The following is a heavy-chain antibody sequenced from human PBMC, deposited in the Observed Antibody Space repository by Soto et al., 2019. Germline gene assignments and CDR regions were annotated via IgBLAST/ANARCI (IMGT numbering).Heavy chain of an antibody. D-gene: IGHD3-10*01. CDR2: ISGSGGST. V-gene: IGHV3-23*04. Sequence: EVQLVESGGGLVQPGGSRRISCAASGIPFSNYAMSWVRQAPGKGLEWVSEISGSGGSTYYADSVKGRFTISRDNSKKTLYLHMKHLRAEDTAVYYCVKDGVGRGEAFDIWGQGTMVTVSS. CDR3: VKDGVGRGEAFDI. J-gene: IGHJ3*02. CDR1: GIPFSNYA.